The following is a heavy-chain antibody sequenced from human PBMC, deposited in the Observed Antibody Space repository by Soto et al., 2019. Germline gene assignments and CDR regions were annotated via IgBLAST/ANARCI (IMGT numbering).Heavy chain of an antibody. CDR2: ISSSSSYI. D-gene: IGHD5-12*01. Sequence: GGSLRLSCAASGFTFSSYSMNWVRQAPGKGLEWVSSISSSSSYIYYADSVKGRFSISRDNSKNTVYLQMNSLRGEDTAVYYCAKDRREMATNTPDNWGQGTLVTVSS. CDR3: AKDRREMATNTPDN. V-gene: IGHV3-21*01. J-gene: IGHJ4*02. CDR1: GFTFSSYS.